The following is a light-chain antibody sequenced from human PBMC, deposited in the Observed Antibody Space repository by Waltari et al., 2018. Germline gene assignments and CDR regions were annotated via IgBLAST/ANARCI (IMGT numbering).Light chain of an antibody. CDR1: NIGGKS. J-gene: IGLJ2*01. Sequence: SYVLTQPPSVSVAPGETAWISCGGRNIGGKSVHWYQQKPGQSPALVMYDDGTRPSGIPERISGSNSGSTATLTISRVEAGDEADYYCQVWDRNSGRRVVFGGGTKLTVL. V-gene: IGLV3-21*04. CDR3: QVWDRNSGRRVV. CDR2: DDG.